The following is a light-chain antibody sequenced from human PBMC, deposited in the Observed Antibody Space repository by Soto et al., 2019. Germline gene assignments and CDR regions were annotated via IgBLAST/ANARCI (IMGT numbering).Light chain of an antibody. J-gene: IGKJ5*01. V-gene: IGKV3-20*01. CDR1: QSLSGGY. CDR2: SAS. Sequence: EIMLTQSPGTLSLSPGERATLSCRASQSLSGGYLAWFQQKPGQTPRLLIYSASNRATDIPDRFSGSGSGTDFTLTISRLEPEDFVVYYCQQNGSLPITFGQGTRLEI. CDR3: QQNGSLPIT.